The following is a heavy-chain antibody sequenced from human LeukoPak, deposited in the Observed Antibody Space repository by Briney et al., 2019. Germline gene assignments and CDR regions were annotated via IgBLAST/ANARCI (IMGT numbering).Heavy chain of an antibody. CDR3: ANSYGHDY. J-gene: IGHJ4*02. V-gene: IGHV3-23*01. CDR2: VSSSGDNT. Sequence: PGGSLRLSCAASGFTFSSYAMNWVRQAPGKGLEWVTGVSSSGDNTYYADSVKGRFTISRDNSKNTLYLQMNSLRAEDTAVYYCANSYGHDYWGQGTLVTVSS. CDR1: GFTFSSYA. D-gene: IGHD5-18*01.